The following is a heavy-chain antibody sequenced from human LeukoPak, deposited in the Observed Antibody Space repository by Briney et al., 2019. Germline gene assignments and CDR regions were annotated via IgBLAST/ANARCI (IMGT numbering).Heavy chain of an antibody. D-gene: IGHD2-2*01. CDR2: MNPNSGNT. CDR3: ARAGTVVPAATRTGGLDWFDP. Sequence: ASVKVSCKASGYTFTSYDINWVRQATGQGLEWMGWMNPNSGNTGYAQKFRGRVTMTRNTSISTAYMELSSLRSEDTAVYYCARAGTVVPAATRTGGLDWFDPWGQGTLVTVSS. V-gene: IGHV1-8*01. CDR1: GYTFTSYD. J-gene: IGHJ5*02.